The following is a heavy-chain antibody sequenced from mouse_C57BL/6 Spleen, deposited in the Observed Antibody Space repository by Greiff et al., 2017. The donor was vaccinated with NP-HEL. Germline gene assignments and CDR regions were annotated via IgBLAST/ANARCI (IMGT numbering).Heavy chain of an antibody. CDR1: GFSFNTYA. Sequence: EVMLVESGGGLVQPKGSLKLSCAASGFSFNTYAMNWVRQAPGQGLEWVARISSKSNNYATYSADSVKDRFTISRDDSESMLYLQMNNLKTEDTAMCYCVREGVYYYGSSGYFDVWGTGTTVTVSS. J-gene: IGHJ1*03. V-gene: IGHV10-1*01. CDR2: ISSKSNNYAT. D-gene: IGHD1-1*01. CDR3: VREGVYYYGSSGYFDV.